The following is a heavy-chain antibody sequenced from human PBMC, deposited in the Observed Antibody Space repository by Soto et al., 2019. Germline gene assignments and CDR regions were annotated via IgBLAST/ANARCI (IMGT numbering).Heavy chain of an antibody. Sequence: QLQLQESGSGLVKPSQTLSLTCAVSGGSISSGGYSWSWIRQPPGKGLEWIGYIYHSGSTYYNPSLKSRVTISVDRSKNQFSLKLSSVTAADTAVYYCARVGIAVAGTFAFDYWGQGTLVTVSS. D-gene: IGHD6-19*01. CDR3: ARVGIAVAGTFAFDY. V-gene: IGHV4-30-2*01. CDR1: GGSISSGGYS. CDR2: IYHSGST. J-gene: IGHJ4*02.